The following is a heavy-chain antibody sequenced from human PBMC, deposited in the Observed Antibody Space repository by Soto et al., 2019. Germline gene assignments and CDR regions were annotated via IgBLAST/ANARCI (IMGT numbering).Heavy chain of an antibody. V-gene: IGHV1-69*01. CDR1: GGTFRSYT. Sequence: QVLLVQSGAEVKRSGSSVRVSCKASGGTFRSYTFSWMRQARRQRPEWMGGFVPIFGTATYAQKFQGRVTITADESTSTTYMELKGLRTEDTAIYYCASGVYGDPFGYWGQGTLVSVSS. CDR2: FVPIFGTA. CDR3: ASGVYGDPFGY. D-gene: IGHD3-10*01. J-gene: IGHJ4*02.